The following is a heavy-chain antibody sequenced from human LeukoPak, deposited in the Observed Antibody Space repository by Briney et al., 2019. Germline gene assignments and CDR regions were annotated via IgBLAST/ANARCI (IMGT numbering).Heavy chain of an antibody. CDR3: TTEYDFWSGHDY. Sequence: GGSLRLSCAASGFTFSKAWMSWVRQAPGKGLEWVGRIRRNIDGGTGDYAAPVKGRFTISRDDSKNTLYLQVNSLKTEDTAVYYCTTEYDFWSGHDYWGQGTLVTVSS. CDR2: IRRNIDGGTG. J-gene: IGHJ4*02. CDR1: GFTFSKAW. D-gene: IGHD3-3*01. V-gene: IGHV3-15*01.